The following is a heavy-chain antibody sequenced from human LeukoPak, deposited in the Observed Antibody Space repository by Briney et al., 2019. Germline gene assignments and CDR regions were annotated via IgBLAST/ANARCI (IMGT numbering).Heavy chain of an antibody. J-gene: IGHJ6*03. Sequence: ASVKVSCKASGYTFTGYYMHWVRQAPGQGLEWMGRIDPNSGGTNYAEKFRGRVTMTRDTSISTAYMELSRLRSDDTAVYYCARDSATSGYYYMDVWGKGTTVTVSS. CDR1: GYTFTGYY. CDR2: IDPNSGGT. D-gene: IGHD1-26*01. V-gene: IGHV1-2*06. CDR3: ARDSATSGYYYMDV.